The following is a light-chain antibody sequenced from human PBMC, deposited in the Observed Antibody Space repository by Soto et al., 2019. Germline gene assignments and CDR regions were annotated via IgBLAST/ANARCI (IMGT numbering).Light chain of an antibody. CDR3: SSYTSSSTQV. V-gene: IGLV2-14*01. CDR1: GSDAGGYNY. CDR2: DVS. J-gene: IGLJ1*01. Sequence: QSVLTQPASVSGSPGQSITISCTGTGSDAGGYNYVSWYQQHPGKAPKLMIYDVSNRPSGVSNRFSGSKSGNTASLTISGLQAEDEADYYCSSYTSSSTQVFGTGTKVTVL.